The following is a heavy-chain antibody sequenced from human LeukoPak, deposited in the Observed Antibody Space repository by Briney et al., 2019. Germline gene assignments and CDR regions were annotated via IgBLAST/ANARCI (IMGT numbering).Heavy chain of an antibody. Sequence: SETLSLTCTVSGGSISSSSYYWGWIRQPPGKGLEWIGSIYYSGSTYYNPSLKSRVTISVDTSKNQFSLKLSPVTAADTAVYYCARHKRAAMSSFDYWGQGTLVTVSS. CDR2: IYYSGST. CDR1: GGSISSSSYY. V-gene: IGHV4-39*01. D-gene: IGHD2-2*01. CDR3: ARHKRAAMSSFDY. J-gene: IGHJ4*02.